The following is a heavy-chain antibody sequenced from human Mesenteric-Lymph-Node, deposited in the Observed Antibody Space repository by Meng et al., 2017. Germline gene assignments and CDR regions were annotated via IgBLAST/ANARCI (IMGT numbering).Heavy chain of an antibody. D-gene: IGHD6-13*01. Sequence: GESLKISCAASGFTFSSYWMSWVRQAPGKGLEWVANIKQDGSEKYYVDSVKGRFTISRDNAKNSLYLQMNSLRAEDTAVYYCARNIGYSSSWYARYYYYGMDVWGQGPTVTVSS. V-gene: IGHV3-7*01. CDR1: GFTFSSYW. J-gene: IGHJ6*02. CDR2: IKQDGSEK. CDR3: ARNIGYSSSWYARYYYYGMDV.